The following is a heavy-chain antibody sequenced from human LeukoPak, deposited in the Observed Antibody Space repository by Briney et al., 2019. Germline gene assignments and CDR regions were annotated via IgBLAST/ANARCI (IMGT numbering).Heavy chain of an antibody. D-gene: IGHD3-10*01. CDR3: AKVDGYYYGSGSYPFDY. CDR2: ISGSDGGT. Sequence: PGGSLRLSCAASGFTFSNHAMSWVRQAPGKGLEWVSGISGSDGGTYNADSVKGRFTISRDNSKNTLYLQMHSLRAEDAAVYYCAKVDGYYYGSGSYPFDYWGQGTLVTVSS. V-gene: IGHV3-23*01. J-gene: IGHJ4*02. CDR1: GFTFSNHA.